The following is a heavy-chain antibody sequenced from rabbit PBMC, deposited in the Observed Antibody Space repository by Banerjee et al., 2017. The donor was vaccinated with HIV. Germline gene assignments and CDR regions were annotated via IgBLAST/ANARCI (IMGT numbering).Heavy chain of an antibody. CDR1: GFSFSSSHW. Sequence: QEQLEESGGDLVKPEGSLTLTCTASGFSFSSSHWICWVRQAPGKGLEWIACINTVSGDTVYATWAKGRFTVSKASWTTVTLQMTSLTAADTASYFCARDFSSDFDLWGQGTLVTVS. CDR2: INTVSGDT. CDR3: ARDFSSDFDL. J-gene: IGHJ4*01. D-gene: IGHD1-1*01. V-gene: IGHV1S45*01.